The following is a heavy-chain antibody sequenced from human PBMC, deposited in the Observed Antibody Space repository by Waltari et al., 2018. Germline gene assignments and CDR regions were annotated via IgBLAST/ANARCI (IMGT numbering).Heavy chain of an antibody. CDR2: IYWNDDK. CDR1: GFSLSSGGVG. Sequence: QITLKESGPTLVKPTQTLTLTCSFSGFSLSSGGVGVGWIRQPPGKALEWLALIYWNDDKRYSASLKNRHTITKDTSKNQVFLTMTNMDPVDTATYYCAHGGYYIDSRGYEYFQYWGQGTLVVVSS. CDR3: AHGGYYIDSRGYEYFQY. D-gene: IGHD3-22*01. V-gene: IGHV2-5*01. J-gene: IGHJ1*01.